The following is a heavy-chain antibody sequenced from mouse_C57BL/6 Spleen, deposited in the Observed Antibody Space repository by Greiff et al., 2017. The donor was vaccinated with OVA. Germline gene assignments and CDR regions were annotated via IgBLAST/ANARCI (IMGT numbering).Heavy chain of an antibody. V-gene: IGHV1-18*01. CDR1: GYTFTDYN. D-gene: IGHD1-1*01. Sequence: VQLQQSGPELVKPGASVKIPCKASGYTFTDYNMDWVKQSHGKSLEWIGDINPNNGGTIYNQKFKGKATLTVDKSSSTAYMELRSLTSEDTAVYYCARGDYYGSSYWYFDVWGTGTTVTDSS. J-gene: IGHJ1*03. CDR2: INPNNGGT. CDR3: ARGDYYGSSYWYFDV.